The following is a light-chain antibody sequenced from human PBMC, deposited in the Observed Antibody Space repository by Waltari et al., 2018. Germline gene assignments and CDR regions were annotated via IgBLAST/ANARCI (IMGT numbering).Light chain of an antibody. Sequence: QSALTQPASGSGSPGQSITIPCTGTSSDVGSYNLVSWYQQHPGKAPKLMIYEGSKRPSGVSNRFSGSKSGNTASLTISGLQAEDEADYYCCSYTAGSTWVFGGGTKLTVL. V-gene: IGLV2-23*01. CDR1: SSDVGSYNL. CDR3: CSYTAGSTWV. CDR2: EGS. J-gene: IGLJ3*02.